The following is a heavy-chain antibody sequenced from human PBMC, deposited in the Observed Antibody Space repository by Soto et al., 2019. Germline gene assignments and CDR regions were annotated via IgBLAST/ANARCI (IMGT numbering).Heavy chain of an antibody. D-gene: IGHD3-10*01. CDR1: GFTFSSYA. CDR2: ISGSGGST. CDR3: AKVLRGYYGSGTFDY. V-gene: IGHV3-23*01. J-gene: IGHJ4*02. Sequence: EVQLLESGGGLVQPGGSLRLSCAASGFTFSSYAMSWVRQAPGKGLEWVSAISGSGGSTYYADSVKGRFTISRDNSKNKLYLQMNSLRAEDTAVYYCAKVLRGYYGSGTFDYWGQGTLVTVSS.